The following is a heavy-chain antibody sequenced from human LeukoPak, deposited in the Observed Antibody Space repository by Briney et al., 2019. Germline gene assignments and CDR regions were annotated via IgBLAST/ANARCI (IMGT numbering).Heavy chain of an antibody. J-gene: IGHJ4*02. CDR3: ARVRYNWNGGYFDY. D-gene: IGHD1-20*01. CDR2: INHSGST. V-gene: IGHV4-34*01. CDR1: GGSFSGYY. Sequence: PSETLSLTCAVYGGSFSGYYWSWIRQPPGKGLGWIGEINHSGSTNYNPSLKSRVTISVDTSKNQFSLKLSSVTAADTAVYYCARVRYNWNGGYFDYWGQGTLVTVSS.